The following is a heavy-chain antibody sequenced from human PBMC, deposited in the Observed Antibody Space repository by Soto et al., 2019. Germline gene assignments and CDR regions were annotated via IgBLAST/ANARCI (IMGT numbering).Heavy chain of an antibody. J-gene: IGHJ6*02. V-gene: IGHV5-51*01. CDR2: VYPADSET. CDR3: ARHLNSGRGENYDYGMDV. Sequence: GESLTISCKASGYTFATSWIGWVRQMPGKGLQWMGIVYPADSETKYSPSFQGQVTISGDKSITTAYLQWSSLKASDTAVYYCARHLNSGRGENYDYGMDVWGQGTTVTVSS. D-gene: IGHD6-19*01. CDR1: GYTFATSW.